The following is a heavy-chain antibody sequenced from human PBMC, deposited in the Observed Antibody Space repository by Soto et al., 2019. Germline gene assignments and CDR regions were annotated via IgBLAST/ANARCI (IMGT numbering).Heavy chain of an antibody. J-gene: IGHJ3*02. CDR2: ISANNGNT. CDR1: GFTFTSYG. D-gene: IGHD3-22*01. V-gene: IGHV1-18*01. Sequence: ASVKVSCKASGFTFTSYGITWVRQAPGQGLEWMGWISANNGNTFYAQSLQGRVTLTTETSTSTAYMELSSLRSEDTAVYYCAGDPDYYDSSGPNDAFDIWGQGTMVTVSS. CDR3: AGDPDYYDSSGPNDAFDI.